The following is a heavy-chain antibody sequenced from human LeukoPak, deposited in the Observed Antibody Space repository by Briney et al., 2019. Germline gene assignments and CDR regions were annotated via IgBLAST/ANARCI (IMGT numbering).Heavy chain of an antibody. Sequence: GGSLRLSCAASGFTFSNYEMNWVRQAPGKGLEWVSYIGSSGSPISYADSVKGRVTISRENAKNSLYLQMDSLRAEDRAVYYCVRYKGYCVRNTCDDSWGQGTLVTVSS. CDR2: IGSSGSPI. D-gene: IGHD2-15*01. J-gene: IGHJ4*02. CDR1: GFTFSNYE. V-gene: IGHV3-48*03. CDR3: VRYKGYCVRNTCDDS.